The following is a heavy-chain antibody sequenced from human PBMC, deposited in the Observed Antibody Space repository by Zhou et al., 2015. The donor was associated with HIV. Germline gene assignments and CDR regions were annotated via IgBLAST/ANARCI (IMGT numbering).Heavy chain of an antibody. Sequence: QVQLVQSGAEVKKPGASVKVSCKASGYTFTSYGITWVRQAPGQGLEWMGWISTYNGFTDYAQRLQGRVTMTRDTSTSTVYMELRSLRSDDTAVYYCARLEGGYSYGTFGYYGMDVWGQGTTVTVSS. CDR3: ARLEGGYSYGTFGYYGMDV. V-gene: IGHV1-18*01. CDR2: ISTYNGFT. CDR1: GYTFTSYG. J-gene: IGHJ6*02. D-gene: IGHD5-18*01.